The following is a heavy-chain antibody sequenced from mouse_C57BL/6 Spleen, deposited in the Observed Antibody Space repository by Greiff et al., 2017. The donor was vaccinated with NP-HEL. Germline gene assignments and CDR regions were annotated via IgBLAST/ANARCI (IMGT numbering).Heavy chain of an antibody. V-gene: IGHV1-22*01. Sequence: EVKLVESGPELVKPGASVKMSCKASGYTFTDYNMHWVKQSHGKSLEWIGYINPNNGGTSYNQKFKGKATLTVNKSSSTAYMELRSLTSEDSAVYYCARGGLPAWFAYWGQGTLVTVSA. D-gene: IGHD2-4*01. CDR3: ARGGLPAWFAY. CDR1: GYTFTDYN. CDR2: INPNNGGT. J-gene: IGHJ3*01.